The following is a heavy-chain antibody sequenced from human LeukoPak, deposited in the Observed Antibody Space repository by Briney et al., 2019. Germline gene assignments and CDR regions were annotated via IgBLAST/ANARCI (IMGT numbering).Heavy chain of an antibody. V-gene: IGHV4-39*07. CDR3: ARIVVLVPAVKPFMDV. Sequence: SETLSLTCTVSGGSISSSSNYWGWIRQPPGKGLEWIGSMYYSGSTYYNPSLKSRVTISVDTSKNQFSLKLSSVTAADTAVYFCARIVVLVPAVKPFMDVWGKGTTVTVSS. D-gene: IGHD2-2*02. J-gene: IGHJ6*03. CDR2: MYYSGST. CDR1: GGSISSSSNY.